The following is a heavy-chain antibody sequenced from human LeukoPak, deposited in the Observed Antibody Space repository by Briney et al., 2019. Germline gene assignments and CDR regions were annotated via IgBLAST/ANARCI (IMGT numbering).Heavy chain of an antibody. CDR3: ARDSAGNDY. CDR1: GFPFSTHS. D-gene: IGHD6-13*01. Sequence: GGSLRLSCAASGFPFSTHSLNWVRQAPGKGLEWVANIKQDGSEKYYVDSVKGRFTISRDNAKNSLYLQMNSLRAEDTAMYYCARDSAGNDYWGQGTLVTVSS. J-gene: IGHJ4*02. V-gene: IGHV3-7*01. CDR2: IKQDGSEK.